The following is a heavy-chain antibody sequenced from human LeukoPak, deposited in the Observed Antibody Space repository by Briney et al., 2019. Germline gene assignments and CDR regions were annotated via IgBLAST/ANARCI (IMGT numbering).Heavy chain of an antibody. D-gene: IGHD3-10*01. CDR1: GGSISSYY. CDR2: IYYSGST. Sequence: SETLSLTCTVSGGSISSYYWSWIRQPPGKGLEWIGYIYYSGSTSYNPSLKSRVTISVDTSKNQFSLKLSSVTAADTAVYYCARSGGTYYYGSGSYFPPYYFDYWGQGTLVTVSS. CDR3: ARSGGTYYYGSGSYFPPYYFDY. J-gene: IGHJ4*02. V-gene: IGHV4-59*01.